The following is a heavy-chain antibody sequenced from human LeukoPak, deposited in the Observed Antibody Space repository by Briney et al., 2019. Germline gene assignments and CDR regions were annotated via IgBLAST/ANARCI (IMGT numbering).Heavy chain of an antibody. CDR2: IYPGDSDT. D-gene: IGHD1-26*01. J-gene: IGHJ4*02. Sequence: GESLQISCKGSGYSFTNYWIVRVRPMPGKGLEWMGIIYPGDSDTRYSPSFQGQVTISADKSISTAYLQWSSLKASDTAMYYCVRLGLGQFDYWGQGTLVTVSS. CDR1: GYSFTNYW. V-gene: IGHV5-51*01. CDR3: VRLGLGQFDY.